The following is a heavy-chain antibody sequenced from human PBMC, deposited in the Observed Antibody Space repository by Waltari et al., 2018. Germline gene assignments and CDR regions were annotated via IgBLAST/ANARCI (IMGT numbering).Heavy chain of an antibody. CDR3: ARVLAPNPPNYYYGMDV. CDR2: TDPSRGKA. CDR1: GYTFTSYD. V-gene: IGHV1-8*01. Sequence: QVQLVQSGAEVKKPGASVKVSCKASGYTFTSYDINWVRQATGQGLEWMGWTDPSRGKAGEGQKCQGRVTMTRNTSISTAYMELGSLRSEDTAVYYCARVLAPNPPNYYYGMDVWGQGTTVTVSS. J-gene: IGHJ6*02.